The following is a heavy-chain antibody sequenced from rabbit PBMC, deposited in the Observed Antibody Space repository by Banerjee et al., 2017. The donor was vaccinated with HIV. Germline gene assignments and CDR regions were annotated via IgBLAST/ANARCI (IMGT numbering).Heavy chain of an antibody. V-gene: IGHV1S45*01. CDR1: GFTLSSYW. D-gene: IGHD7-1*01. J-gene: IGHJ4*01. Sequence: LEESGGRLVKPDETLTLTCTASGFTLSSYWMCWVHQAPGKGLEWIACIWAADSGSTYYASWAKGRFTISKTSSTTVSLKMTSLTAADTATYFCARSYPGTAWALHYFDLWGPGTLVTIS. CDR2: IWAADSGST. CDR3: ARSYPGTAWALHYFDL.